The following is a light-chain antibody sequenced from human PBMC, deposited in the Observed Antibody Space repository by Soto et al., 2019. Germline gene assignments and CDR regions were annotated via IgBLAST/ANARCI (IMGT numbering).Light chain of an antibody. CDR3: QQYNSWPPIT. CDR2: WAS. Sequence: EIVVTQSPDSLAVSLGERATTNCKSSQSVLYSSNNKTYLAWYQQKPRQPPKLLINWASTRESGVPARFSGSGSGTEFTLTISSLQSEDFAVYYCQQYNSWPPITFGQGTRLEIK. CDR1: QSVLYSSNNKTY. V-gene: IGKV4-1*01. J-gene: IGKJ5*01.